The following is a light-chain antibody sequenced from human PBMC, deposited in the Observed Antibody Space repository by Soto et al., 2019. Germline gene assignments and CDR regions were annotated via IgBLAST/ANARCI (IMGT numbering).Light chain of an antibody. Sequence: EIVLTQSPATLSVSPGEKVTLSCRASQTIRTNLAWYQQRPGQAPNLLIYDAATRATALPARFSGSGSGTDFTLTIASLQSGDFAVYYCQQHDRWPVTFGGGTKVDIK. CDR2: DAA. V-gene: IGKV3-15*01. CDR1: QTIRTN. J-gene: IGKJ4*01. CDR3: QQHDRWPVT.